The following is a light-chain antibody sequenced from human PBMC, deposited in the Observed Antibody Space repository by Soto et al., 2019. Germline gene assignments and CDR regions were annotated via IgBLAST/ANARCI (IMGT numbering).Light chain of an antibody. CDR3: QSYDSSRSGYV. J-gene: IGLJ1*01. CDR2: GNS. Sequence: QSVLTQPPSVSGAPGQRVTISCTGSSSNIGAGYDVHWYQQLPGTAPKLLIYGNSNRPSGVPDRFSGSKSVTSDSLAITGLQAEDDAEYYCQSYDSSRSGYVFGTGTTLTVL. V-gene: IGLV1-40*01. CDR1: SSNIGAGYD.